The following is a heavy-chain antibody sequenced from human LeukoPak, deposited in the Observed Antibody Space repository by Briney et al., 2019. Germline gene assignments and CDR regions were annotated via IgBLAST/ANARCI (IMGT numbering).Heavy chain of an antibody. J-gene: IGHJ4*02. Sequence: ASVKVSCKASGYTFTSYGISWVRQAPGQGLEWMGWISAYNGNTNYAQKLQGRVTMTTDTSTSTAYMELRSLRSDATAVYYCARERGALAVAGTGGYFDYWGQGTLVTVSS. D-gene: IGHD6-19*01. CDR3: ARERGALAVAGTGGYFDY. CDR2: ISAYNGNT. V-gene: IGHV1-18*04. CDR1: GYTFTSYG.